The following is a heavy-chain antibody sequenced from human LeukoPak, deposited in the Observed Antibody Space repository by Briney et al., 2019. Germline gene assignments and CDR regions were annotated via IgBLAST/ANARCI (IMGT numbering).Heavy chain of an antibody. CDR3: AKGYSSGWYPFDY. CDR1: GFTFSSYA. CDR2: TSASGGTT. D-gene: IGHD6-19*01. J-gene: IGHJ4*02. Sequence: GGSLRLSCAASGFTFSSYAMSWVRQAPGKGLEWVSATSASGGTTYYADSVKGRFTMSRDNSKNTLYLQMNSLRAEDTAVYYCAKGYSSGWYPFDYWGQGTLVTVSS. V-gene: IGHV3-23*01.